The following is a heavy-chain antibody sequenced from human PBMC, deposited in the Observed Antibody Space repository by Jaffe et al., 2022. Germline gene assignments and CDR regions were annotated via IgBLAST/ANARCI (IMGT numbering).Heavy chain of an antibody. CDR2: IRSKANSYAT. D-gene: IGHD2-2*01. CDR1: GFTFSGSA. V-gene: IGHV3-73*02. J-gene: IGHJ4*02. CDR3: TTGRSAVVPAAVGLYYFDY. Sequence: EVQLVESGGGLVQPGGSLKLSCAASGFTFSGSAMHWVRQASGKGLEWVGRIRSKANSYATAYAASVKGRFTISRDDSKNTAYLQMNSLKTEDTAVYYCTTGRSAVVPAAVGLYYFDYWGQGTLVTVSS.